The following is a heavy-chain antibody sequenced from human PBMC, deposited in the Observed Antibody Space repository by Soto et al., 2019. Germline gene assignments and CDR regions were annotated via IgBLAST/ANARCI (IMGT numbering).Heavy chain of an antibody. CDR2: ISYDGSNK. V-gene: IGHV3-30*18. CDR1: GFCFSSYG. CDR3: AKDLFSGGSYPNWFDP. D-gene: IGHD1-26*01. J-gene: IGHJ5*02. Sequence: QVHLVESGGGVVQPGRSLRLSCAASGFCFSSYGMHWVRQAPGKGLEWVALISYDGSNKFYADSVKGRFTISRDNSKNTLYLQVNSMRAEDTAVYYCAKDLFSGGSYPNWFDPWGQGTLVTVSS.